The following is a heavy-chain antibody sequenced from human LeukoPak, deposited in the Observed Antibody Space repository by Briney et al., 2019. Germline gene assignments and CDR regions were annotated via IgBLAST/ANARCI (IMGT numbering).Heavy chain of an antibody. CDR1: GFTVSSNY. V-gene: IGHV3-66*01. CDR3: ARDLPQRYGSGSYYNERNNWFDP. D-gene: IGHD3-10*01. Sequence: GSLRLSCAASGFTVSSNYMSWVRQAPGKGLEWVSVIYSGGSTYYADSVKGRFTISRDNSKNTLYLQMNSLRAEDTAVYYCARDLPQRYGSGSYYNERNNWFDPWGQGTLVTVSS. CDR2: IYSGGST. J-gene: IGHJ5*02.